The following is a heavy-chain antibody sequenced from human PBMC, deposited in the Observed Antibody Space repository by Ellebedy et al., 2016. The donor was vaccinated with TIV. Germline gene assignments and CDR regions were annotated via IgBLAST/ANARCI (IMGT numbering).Heavy chain of an antibody. CDR1: AGTFSSYA. Sequence: SVKVSXXASAGTFSSYAISWVRQAPGQGLEWMGGIIPIFGTANYAQKFQGRVTITADESTSTAYMELSSLRSEDTAVYYCARRAGYSSGWTSTILGAPYYYGMDVWGQGTTVTGSS. CDR3: ARRAGYSSGWTSTILGAPYYYGMDV. CDR2: IIPIFGTA. V-gene: IGHV1-69*13. J-gene: IGHJ6*02. D-gene: IGHD6-19*01.